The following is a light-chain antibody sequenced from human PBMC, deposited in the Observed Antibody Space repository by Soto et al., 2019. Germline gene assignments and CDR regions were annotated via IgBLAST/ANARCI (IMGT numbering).Light chain of an antibody. Sequence: EVVMMQSPATLSVSPGEGATLSCRVSQSVTSTLAWYQQKPGQPPRLLIYGASTRATGIPARFSGSGSGTEFTLTISSLQSEDFAVYYCQQYNNWPPTWTFGQGTKVEIK. CDR2: GAS. V-gene: IGKV3-15*01. CDR1: QSVTST. J-gene: IGKJ1*01. CDR3: QQYNNWPPTWT.